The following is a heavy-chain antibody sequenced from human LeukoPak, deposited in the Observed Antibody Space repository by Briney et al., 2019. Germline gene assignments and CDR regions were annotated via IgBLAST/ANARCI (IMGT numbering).Heavy chain of an antibody. CDR2: INHSGST. J-gene: IGHJ5*02. CDR1: GGSFSGYY. CDR3: ARGGYDKAWFDP. D-gene: IGHD3-9*01. V-gene: IGHV4-34*01. Sequence: MSSETLSLTCTVYGGSFSGYYWSWIRQPPGKGLEWIGEINHSGSTNYNPSLKSRVTISVDTSKNQFSLKLSSVTAADTAVYYCARGGYDKAWFDPWGQGTLVTVSS.